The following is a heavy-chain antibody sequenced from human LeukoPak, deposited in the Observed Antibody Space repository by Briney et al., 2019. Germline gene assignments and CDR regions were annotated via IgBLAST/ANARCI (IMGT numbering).Heavy chain of an antibody. V-gene: IGHV3-7*05. Sequence: GGSLRLSCAASGFTFSTYWMTWVRQAPGKGLEWVANINPDGGAQYYVNSLKGRFTVSRDNAKSSLYLQMNSLRGEDTAVYYCARWVITPYYGMDVWGQGTTVTVSS. CDR2: INPDGGAQ. CDR1: GFTFSTYW. J-gene: IGHJ6*02. D-gene: IGHD3-16*01. CDR3: ARWVITPYYGMDV.